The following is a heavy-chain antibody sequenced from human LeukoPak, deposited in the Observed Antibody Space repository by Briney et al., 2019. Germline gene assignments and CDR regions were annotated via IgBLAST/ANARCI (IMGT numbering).Heavy chain of an antibody. CDR3: AVSIAAAGVNHPGDY. CDR2: IYHSGST. Sequence: SETLSLTCTVSGGSISSGGYYWSWLRQPPGKGLEWIGYIYHSGSTYYNPSLKSRVTISVDRSKNQFSLKLSSVTAADTAVYYCAVSIAAAGVNHPGDYWGQGTLVTVSS. CDR1: GGSISSGGYY. D-gene: IGHD6-13*01. V-gene: IGHV4-30-2*01. J-gene: IGHJ4*02.